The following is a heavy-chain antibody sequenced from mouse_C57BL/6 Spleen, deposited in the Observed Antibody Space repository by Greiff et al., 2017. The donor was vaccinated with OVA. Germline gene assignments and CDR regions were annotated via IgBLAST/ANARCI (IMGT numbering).Heavy chain of an antibody. CDR3: VRGDYYSNYYAMDY. CDR2: IRSKSSNYAT. CDR1: GFTFNTYA. V-gene: IGHV10-3*01. J-gene: IGHJ4*01. Sequence: EVQLVESGGGLVQPKGSLKLSCAASGFTFNTYAMHWVRQAPGKGLEWVARIRSKSSNYATYYADSMKDRFTISRDDSQSMLYLQMNNLKTEDTAMYYCVRGDYYSNYYAMDYWGQGTSVTVSS. D-gene: IGHD2-5*01.